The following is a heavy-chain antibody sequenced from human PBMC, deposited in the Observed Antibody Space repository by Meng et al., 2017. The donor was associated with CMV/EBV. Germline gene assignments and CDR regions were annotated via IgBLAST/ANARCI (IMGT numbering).Heavy chain of an antibody. CDR2: IYYSGST. V-gene: IGHV4-61*01. CDR3: ASGKYYYGSGSYYNPYY. CDR1: GGSVSSGSYY. J-gene: IGHJ4*02. Sequence: SQTLSLTGTVSGGSVSSGSYYWSWIRQPPGKGLEWIGYIYYSGSTNYNPSLKSRVTISVDTSKNQFSLKLSSVTAADTAVYYCASGKYYYGSGSYYNPYYWGQGTLVTVSS. D-gene: IGHD3-10*01.